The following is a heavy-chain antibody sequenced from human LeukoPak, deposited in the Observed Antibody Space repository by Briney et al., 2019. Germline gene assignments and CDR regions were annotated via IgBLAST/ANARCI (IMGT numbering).Heavy chain of an antibody. CDR1: GVTFSSYS. Sequence: PGGSLRLSCAASGVTFSSYSMNWVRQAPGEGLEWVSSIISSSSYIYYADSVKGRFTISRDNAKNSLYLQMNSLRAEDTAVYYCARDNGYGDLRGAFDTWGQGTMVTVSS. J-gene: IGHJ3*02. CDR2: IISSSSYI. CDR3: ARDNGYGDLRGAFDT. V-gene: IGHV3-21*01. D-gene: IGHD4-17*01.